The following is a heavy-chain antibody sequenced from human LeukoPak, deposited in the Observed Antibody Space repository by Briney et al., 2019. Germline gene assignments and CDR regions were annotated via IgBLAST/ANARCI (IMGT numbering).Heavy chain of an antibody. CDR1: GFTFSSYA. Sequence: PGGSLRLSCAASGFTFSSYAMSWVRQAPGKGLEWVSAISGSGGSTYYADSVKGRFTISRDNSKNTLYLQMNSLRAEDTAVYYCARAGGFTILRGAVNNWFDPWGQGTLVTVSS. J-gene: IGHJ5*02. CDR2: ISGSGGST. V-gene: IGHV3-23*01. CDR3: ARAGGFTILRGAVNNWFDP. D-gene: IGHD3-10*01.